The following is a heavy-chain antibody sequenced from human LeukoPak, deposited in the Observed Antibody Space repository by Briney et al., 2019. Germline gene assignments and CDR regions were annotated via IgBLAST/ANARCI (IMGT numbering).Heavy chain of an antibody. V-gene: IGHV3-11*05. CDR2: ISSSSIYT. CDR1: GFTFSDYY. Sequence: PGGSLRLSCAASGFTFSDYYMSWIRQAPGKGLEWVSYISSSSIYTNYADSVKGRFTISRDNAKNSLYLQMNSLRAEDTAVYYCARDPGYSSGKNWFDPWGQGTLVTVSS. CDR3: ARDPGYSSGKNWFDP. D-gene: IGHD6-19*01. J-gene: IGHJ5*02.